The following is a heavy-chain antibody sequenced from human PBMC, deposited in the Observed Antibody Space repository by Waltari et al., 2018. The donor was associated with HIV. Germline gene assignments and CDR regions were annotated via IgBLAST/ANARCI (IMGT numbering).Heavy chain of an antibody. Sequence: QVQLQQWGAGLLKPSETLSLTCAVYGGSFSGYYWSWILQPPGKGLGWIGEINHSGRTNYNPSLNSRVTISADTSKNQFSLKVNSVTAADTAVYYCARGEEGYSGYDLSWFDTWGQGTLVTVSS. CDR2: INHSGRT. D-gene: IGHD5-12*01. CDR3: ARGEEGYSGYDLSWFDT. J-gene: IGHJ5*02. V-gene: IGHV4-34*01. CDR1: GGSFSGYY.